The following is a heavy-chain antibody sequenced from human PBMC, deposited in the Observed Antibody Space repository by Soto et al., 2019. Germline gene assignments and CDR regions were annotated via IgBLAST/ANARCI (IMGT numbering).Heavy chain of an antibody. J-gene: IGHJ6*02. Sequence: GGSLRLSCAASGFTFSSYGMHWVRQAPGKGLEWVAVISYDGSNKYYADSVKGRFTISRDNSKNTLYLQMNSLRAEDTAVYYCAKPGISYYYGMDVWGQGTTVTVSS. CDR1: GFTFSSYG. V-gene: IGHV3-30*18. D-gene: IGHD6-13*01. CDR2: ISYDGSNK. CDR3: AKPGISYYYGMDV.